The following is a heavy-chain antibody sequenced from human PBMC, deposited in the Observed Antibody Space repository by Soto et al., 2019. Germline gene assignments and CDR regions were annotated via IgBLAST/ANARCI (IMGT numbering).Heavy chain of an antibody. J-gene: IGHJ6*02. CDR1: GGTFSSFA. D-gene: IGHD2-21*01. CDR3: ARDRVMRGNAYYYGMDV. CDR2: IVPMFAAP. V-gene: IGHV1-69*12. Sequence: QVLLVQSGAEVKKPGSSVRVSCKTSGGTFSSFAISWVRLAPGQGLEWMGVIVPMFAAPTYAQKFQGRVSIPADESTLTAYMELSRLRSDETAVYYCARDRVMRGNAYYYGMDVWGQGTTVSVSS.